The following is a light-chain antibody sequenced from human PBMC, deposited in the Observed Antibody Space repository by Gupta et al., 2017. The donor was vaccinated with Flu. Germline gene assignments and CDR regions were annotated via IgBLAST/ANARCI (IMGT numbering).Light chain of an antibody. CDR3: QQFEDFIT. V-gene: IGKV1-33*01. J-gene: IGKJ4*01. Sequence: IQMTQSPSSLSDAIGDRVTIACQASQDIDKSLNWYQQKPGEAPKLLIYDASALETGVPSRFSGGGSGTDFTFTISSLQPDDIATYYCQQFEDFITFGGGTKVEIK. CDR2: DAS. CDR1: QDIDKS.